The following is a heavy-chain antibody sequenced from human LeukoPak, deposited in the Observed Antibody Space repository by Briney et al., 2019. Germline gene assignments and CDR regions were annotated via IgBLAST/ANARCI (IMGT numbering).Heavy chain of an antibody. CDR1: GGTFSSYA. CDR2: IIPILGIA. J-gene: IGHJ6*03. V-gene: IGHV1-69*04. D-gene: IGHD2-2*01. Sequence: SVKVSCKASGGTFSSYAISRVRQAPGQGLEWMGRIIPILGIANYAQKFQGRVTMTTDTSTSTAYMELRSLRSDNTAVYYCARAPVPAAVYYYYYYMDVWGKGTTVTVSS. CDR3: ARAPVPAAVYYYYYYMDV.